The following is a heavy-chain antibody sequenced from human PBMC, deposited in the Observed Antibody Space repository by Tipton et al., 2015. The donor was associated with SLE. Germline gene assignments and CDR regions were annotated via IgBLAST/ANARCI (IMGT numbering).Heavy chain of an antibody. CDR1: GGSISSHY. D-gene: IGHD6-13*01. Sequence: QLVQSGPEVKPSETLSLTCTVSGGSISSHYWSWIRQPPGKGLEWIGYIYYSGSTNYNPSLKSRVTISVDTSKNQFSLKLSSVTAADTAVYYCARFRRSSSWSTFDYWGQGTLVTVSS. CDR3: ARFRRSSSWSTFDY. V-gene: IGHV4-59*11. J-gene: IGHJ4*02. CDR2: IYYSGST.